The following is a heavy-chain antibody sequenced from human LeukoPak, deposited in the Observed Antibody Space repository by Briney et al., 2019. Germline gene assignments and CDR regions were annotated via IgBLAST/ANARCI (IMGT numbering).Heavy chain of an antibody. CDR3: ARAGSWYGFAMY. CDR1: GFTFSSNY. CDR2: IYSGGST. D-gene: IGHD6-13*01. Sequence: PGGSLRLSCAASGFTFSSNYMSWVRQAPGKGLEWVSVIYSGGSTYYADSVKGRFTISRDNSKNTLYLQMNSLRAEDTAVYYCARAGSWYGFAMYWGQGTLVTVSS. V-gene: IGHV3-66*01. J-gene: IGHJ4*02.